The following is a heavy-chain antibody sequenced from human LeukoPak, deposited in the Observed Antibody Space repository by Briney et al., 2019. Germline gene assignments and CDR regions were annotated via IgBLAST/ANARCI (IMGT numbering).Heavy chain of an antibody. J-gene: IGHJ4*02. Sequence: PGGSLRLSCAASGFNLNIYAMFWVRQAPGKGLEYVSAISGNGDTTDYANSVKGRFTISRDNSKNTLYLQMGSLRAEDMGVYYCARGLGYCSRTSCYPDYWGQGTLVTVSS. CDR3: ARGLGYCSRTSCYPDY. D-gene: IGHD2-2*01. CDR1: GFNLNIYA. CDR2: ISGNGDTT. V-gene: IGHV3-64*01.